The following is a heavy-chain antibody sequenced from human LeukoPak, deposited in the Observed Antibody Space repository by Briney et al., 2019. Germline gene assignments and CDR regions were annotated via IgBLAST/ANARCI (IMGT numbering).Heavy chain of an antibody. CDR1: GFTFSSYG. V-gene: IGHV3-23*01. CDR2: ISGSGGST. J-gene: IGHJ4*02. CDR3: ARMRLAAADY. D-gene: IGHD6-13*01. Sequence: GGSLRLSCAASGFTFSSYGMSWVRQAPGKGLEWVSAISGSGGSTYYADSVKGRFTISRDNSKNSLYLQLNSLRAEDTALYYCARMRLAAADYWGQGTLVTVSS.